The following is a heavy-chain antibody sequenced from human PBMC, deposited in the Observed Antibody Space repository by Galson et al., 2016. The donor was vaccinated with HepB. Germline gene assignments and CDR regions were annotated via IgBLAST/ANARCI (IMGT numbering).Heavy chain of an antibody. J-gene: IGHJ6*02. CDR2: IYRDGPT. CDR3: AGEGIAVAGSPHYYYGMDV. CDR1: GFTGSRNY. Sequence: SLRLSCAASGFTGSRNYMSWVRQAPGNALEWVSIIYRDGPTFYADSVKGRFTISRDRSKNTLYLQMNSLRAEDTAVYYCAGEGIAVAGSPHYYYGMDVWGQGTTVTVSS. D-gene: IGHD6-19*01. V-gene: IGHV3-53*01.